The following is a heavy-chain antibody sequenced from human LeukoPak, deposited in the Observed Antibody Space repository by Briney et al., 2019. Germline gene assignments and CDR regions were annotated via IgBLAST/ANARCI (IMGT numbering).Heavy chain of an antibody. CDR1: GFSLSNSG. CDR2: IWYDESLK. Sequence: GGSLRLSCAASGFSLSNSGMHWVRQAPGKGLEWVSVIWYDESLKYYADSVKGRFTISRDNSKNTLYVQMNTLGADDTAVYYCAKGPNFWLTPVAFHIWGQGTKVTVSS. J-gene: IGHJ3*02. V-gene: IGHV3-33*06. CDR3: AKGPNFWLTPVAFHI. D-gene: IGHD3-3*01.